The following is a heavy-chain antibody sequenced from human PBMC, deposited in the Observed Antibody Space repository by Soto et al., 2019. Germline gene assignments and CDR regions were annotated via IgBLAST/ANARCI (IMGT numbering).Heavy chain of an antibody. CDR1: GYSFSKYW. CDR2: IDPSDSYT. Sequence: GESLKISCKGSGYSFSKYWIGWVRQMPGKGLEWMGRIDPSDSYTNYSPSFQGHVTISADKSISTAYLQWSSLKASDTAMYYCARHFGGNDAFDIWGQGTVVTVSS. D-gene: IGHD2-15*01. V-gene: IGHV5-10-1*01. CDR3: ARHFGGNDAFDI. J-gene: IGHJ3*02.